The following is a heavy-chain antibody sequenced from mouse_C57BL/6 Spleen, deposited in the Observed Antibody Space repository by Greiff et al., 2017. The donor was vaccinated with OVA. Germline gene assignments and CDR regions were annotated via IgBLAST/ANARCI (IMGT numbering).Heavy chain of an antibody. CDR1: GYTFTSYW. V-gene: IGHV1-69*01. Sequence: QVQLQQPGAELVMPGASVKLSCKASGYTFTSYWMHWVKQRPGQGLEWIGEIDTSDSYTNYKQKFKGKSTLTVDKSSSTAYMQLSSLTSEDSAVYYCASYDSRGAWYFDVWGTGTPVTVSS. D-gene: IGHD1-1*01. CDR3: ASYDSRGAWYFDV. CDR2: IDTSDSYT. J-gene: IGHJ1*03.